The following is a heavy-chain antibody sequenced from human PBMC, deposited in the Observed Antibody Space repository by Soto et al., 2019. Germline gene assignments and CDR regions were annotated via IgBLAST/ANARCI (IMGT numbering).Heavy chain of an antibody. CDR3: ASDAGRRDGYNFYYFDY. V-gene: IGHV3-30-3*01. D-gene: IGHD5-12*01. CDR2: ISYDGSNK. Sequence: QVQLVESGGGVVQPGRSLRLSCAASGFTFSSYAMHWVRKAPGKGLEWVAVISYDGSNKYYADSVKGRFTISRDNSKNTLYLQMNSLRAEDTAVYYCASDAGRRDGYNFYYFDYWGQGTLVTVSS. J-gene: IGHJ4*02. CDR1: GFTFSSYA.